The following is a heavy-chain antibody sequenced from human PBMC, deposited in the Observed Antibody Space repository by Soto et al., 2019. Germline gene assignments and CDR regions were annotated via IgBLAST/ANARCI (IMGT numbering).Heavy chain of an antibody. D-gene: IGHD3-10*01. CDR2: ISYDGSNK. CDR1: GFTFSSYG. J-gene: IGHJ4*02. Sequence: QVQLVESGGGVVQPGRSLRLSCAASGFTFSSYGMHWVRQAPGKGLEWVAVISYDGSNKYYADSVKGRFTISRDNSKNTLYLQMNSLRADDTAVYYCAKSPYGSGSYLGYWGQGTLVTVSS. V-gene: IGHV3-30*18. CDR3: AKSPYGSGSYLGY.